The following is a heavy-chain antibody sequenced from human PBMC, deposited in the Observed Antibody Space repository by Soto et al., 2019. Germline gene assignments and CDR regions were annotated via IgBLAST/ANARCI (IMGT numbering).Heavy chain of an antibody. CDR2: INAANGDT. V-gene: IGHV1-3*01. J-gene: IGHJ5*02. D-gene: IGHD6-13*01. Sequence: QVQLVQSGTEVKKPGASVKVSCKASGYTFTSYGIHWVRQAPGQRLEWMGWINAANGDTKYSPKFQGRVTITRDTSASTAYMELSSLRSEDTAVYNCVRRHVSATGIDWFDPWGQGTLVTVSS. CDR3: VRRHVSATGIDWFDP. CDR1: GYTFTSYG.